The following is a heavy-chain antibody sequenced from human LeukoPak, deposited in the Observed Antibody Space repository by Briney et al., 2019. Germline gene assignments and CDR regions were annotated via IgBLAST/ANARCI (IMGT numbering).Heavy chain of an antibody. CDR1: GFTFSSYG. CDR2: IRYDGSNK. J-gene: IGHJ4*02. D-gene: IGHD3-10*01. V-gene: IGHV3-30*02. CDR3: AKDTWSPYYYGSGRGGDFDY. Sequence: GGSLRLSCAASGFTFSSYGMHWVRQAPGKGLEWVAFIRYDGSNKYYADSVKGRFTISRDNSKNTLYLQMNSLRAEDTAVYYCAKDTWSPYYYGSGRGGDFDYWGQGTLVTVSS.